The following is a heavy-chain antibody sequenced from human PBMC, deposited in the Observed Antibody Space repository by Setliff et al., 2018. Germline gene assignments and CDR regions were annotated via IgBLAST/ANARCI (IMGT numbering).Heavy chain of an antibody. CDR3: ARVDCSSTSCYAGIYYYYMDV. CDR1: GYTFRNYA. Sequence: ASVKVSCKASGYTFRNYAFAWVRQAPGQGLEWMGWISAYNGNTNYAQKLQGRVTMTTDTSTSTAYMELSSLRSEDTAVYYCARVDCSSTSCYAGIYYYYMDVWGKGTTVTVSS. V-gene: IGHV1-18*01. J-gene: IGHJ6*03. D-gene: IGHD2-2*01. CDR2: ISAYNGNT.